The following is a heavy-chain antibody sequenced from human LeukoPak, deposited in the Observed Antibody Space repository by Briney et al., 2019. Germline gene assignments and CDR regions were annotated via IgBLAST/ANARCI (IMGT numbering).Heavy chain of an antibody. V-gene: IGHV4-34*01. CDR1: GGSSSGYY. J-gene: IGHJ3*02. CDR2: INHSGST. CDR3: ARGRGSRLILDASDI. D-gene: IGHD5-12*01. Sequence: SETLSLTCAVYGGSSSGYYWSWIRQPPGKGLEWIGEINHSGSTNYNPSLKSRVTISVDTSKNQFSLKLSSVTAADTAVYYCARGRGSRLILDASDIWGQGTMVNVSS.